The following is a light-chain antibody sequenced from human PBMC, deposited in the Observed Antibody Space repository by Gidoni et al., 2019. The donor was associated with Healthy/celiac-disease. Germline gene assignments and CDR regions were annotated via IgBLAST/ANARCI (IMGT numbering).Light chain of an antibody. CDR2: STN. V-gene: IGLV8-61*01. CDR3: VLYMGSGQGV. J-gene: IGLJ3*02. Sequence: QTVVTQEPSFSVSPGGTVTLTCGLSSGSVSTSYYPSWYQQTPVQAPRTLIYSTNTRSSGVPERFSGSILGKKAALTITGAQADDESDYYCVLYMGSGQGVFGGGTKLTVL. CDR1: SGSVSTSYY.